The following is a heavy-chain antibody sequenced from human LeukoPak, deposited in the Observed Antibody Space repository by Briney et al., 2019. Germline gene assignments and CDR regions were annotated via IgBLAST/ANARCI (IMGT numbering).Heavy chain of an antibody. D-gene: IGHD5-18*01. V-gene: IGHV3-48*03. CDR2: ISSSGSTI. CDR3: ARTGYSYGSGFDY. J-gene: IGHJ4*02. CDR1: GFTFSSYE. Sequence: GGSLRLSCAASGFTFSSYEMNWVRQAPGKGLEWVSYISSSGSTIYYADSVKGRFTISRDNAKNSLYLQMNSLRAEDTAVYYCARTGYSYGSGFDYWGQGTLVTVSS.